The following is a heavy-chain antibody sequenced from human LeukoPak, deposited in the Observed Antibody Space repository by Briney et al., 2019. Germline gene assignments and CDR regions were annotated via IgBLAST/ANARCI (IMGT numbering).Heavy chain of an antibody. V-gene: IGHV1-69*13. CDR1: GGTFSIYA. J-gene: IGHJ4*02. Sequence: SVKVSCKASGGTFSIYAISWVRQAPGQGLEWMGGIIPIFGTANYAQKFQGRVTITADESTSTAYMELSSLRSEDTAVYYCARGVGYCSGGNCYGVGSSDYWGQGTLVTVSS. CDR3: ARGVGYCSGGNCYGVGSSDY. CDR2: IIPIFGTA. D-gene: IGHD2-15*01.